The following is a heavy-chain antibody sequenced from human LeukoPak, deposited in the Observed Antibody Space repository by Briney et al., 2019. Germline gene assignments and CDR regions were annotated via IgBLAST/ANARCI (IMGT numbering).Heavy chain of an antibody. V-gene: IGHV3-23*01. CDR1: GFTFSSYG. J-gene: IGHJ6*04. CDR3: AELGLTMIGGV. D-gene: IGHD3-10*02. CDR2: ISGSGGST. Sequence: GGSLKLSCATSGFTFSSYGMNWVRQAPGKGLEWVSAISGSGGSTYYADSVKGRFTISRDNSKSTLYLQMNSLRAEDTAVYYCAELGLTMIGGVWGKGTTATISS.